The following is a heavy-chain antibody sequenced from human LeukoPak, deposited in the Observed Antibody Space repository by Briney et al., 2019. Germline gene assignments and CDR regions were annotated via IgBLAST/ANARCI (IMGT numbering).Heavy chain of an antibody. CDR3: ARGRHDITMIVVVMTSVSYYLDV. Sequence: PSETLSLTCAVYGGSFSGYYWSWLRQPPGKGLEWIGEIDHSGSTNYNPSLKSRVTISVDTSKNQFSLKLRSVTAADTAVYYCARGRHDITMIVVVMTSVSYYLDVWGKGTTVTVS. CDR2: IDHSGST. J-gene: IGHJ6*03. CDR1: GGSFSGYY. V-gene: IGHV4-34*01. D-gene: IGHD3-22*01.